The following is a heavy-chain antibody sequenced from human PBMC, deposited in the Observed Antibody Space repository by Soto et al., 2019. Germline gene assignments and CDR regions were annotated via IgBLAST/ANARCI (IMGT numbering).Heavy chain of an antibody. V-gene: IGHV6-1*01. CDR2: TYYRSKWYN. Sequence: PSQTLSLTCVISGDSVSSNSAAWNWIRQSPSRGLEWLGRTYYRSKWYNDYAVSVKSRITINPDTSKNQFSLQLNSVTPEDTAVYYCARVKEGIAVAGTDYYYGMDVWGQGTTVTVSS. CDR1: GDSVSSNSAA. D-gene: IGHD6-19*01. J-gene: IGHJ6*02. CDR3: ARVKEGIAVAGTDYYYGMDV.